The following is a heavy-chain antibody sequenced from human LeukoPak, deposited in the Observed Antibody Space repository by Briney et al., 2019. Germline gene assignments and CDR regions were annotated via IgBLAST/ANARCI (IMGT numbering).Heavy chain of an antibody. CDR3: AKGVLGYAYYYMDV. D-gene: IGHD5-12*01. CDR2: ISGSGDST. Sequence: PGGSLRLSCAASGFTFSNYGMSWVRQAPGKGLEWVSSISGSGDSTYYADSVKCRFTISRDNSKNTLYLQMNSLRAEDTAVHYCAKGVLGYAYYYMDVWGKGTTVTISS. CDR1: GFTFSNYG. J-gene: IGHJ6*03. V-gene: IGHV3-23*01.